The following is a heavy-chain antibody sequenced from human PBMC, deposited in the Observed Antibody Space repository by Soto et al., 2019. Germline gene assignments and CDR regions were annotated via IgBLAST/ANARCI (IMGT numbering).Heavy chain of an antibody. D-gene: IGHD5-18*01. CDR2: ISYDGSNK. CDR1: GFTFSSYV. Sequence: PGGSLRLSCAASGFTFSSYVMHWVRQAPGKGLEWVAVISYDGSNKYYADSVKGRFTISRDNAKNSLYLQMNSLRPEDTALYYCVRSKGGYSYGTPFDYWGQGTLVTVSS. V-gene: IGHV3-30*03. CDR3: VRSKGGYSYGTPFDY. J-gene: IGHJ4*02.